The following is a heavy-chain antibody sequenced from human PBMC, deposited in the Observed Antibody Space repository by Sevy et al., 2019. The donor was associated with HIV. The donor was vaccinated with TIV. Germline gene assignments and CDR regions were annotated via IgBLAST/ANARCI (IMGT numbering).Heavy chain of an antibody. CDR2: IIPIFGTA. D-gene: IGHD2-15*01. V-gene: IGHV1-69*13. CDR1: GGTFSSYA. CDR3: ASEGPYCSGGSCHNWFDP. J-gene: IGHJ5*02. Sequence: ASVKVSCKASGGTFSSYAISWVRQAPGQGLEWMGGIIPIFGTANYAQKFQGRVTITADESTSTAYMELSSLRSEDTAVYYCASEGPYCSGGSCHNWFDPWGQGTLVTVSS.